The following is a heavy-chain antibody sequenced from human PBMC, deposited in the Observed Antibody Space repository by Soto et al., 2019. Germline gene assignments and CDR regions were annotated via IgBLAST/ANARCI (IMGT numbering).Heavy chain of an antibody. J-gene: IGHJ6*02. CDR3: ATFTTSGAPQGGLAV. CDR2: IYPGDADT. Sequence: GESLKISCKGSGYNFNNYWIGWVRQMPGKGLEWMGIIYPGDADTRYSPSFQGQVTFSADKSVSSAYLQWSSLKASDTAMFYCATFTTSGAPQGGLAVWGQGPRSPSP. V-gene: IGHV5-51*01. CDR1: GYNFNNYW. D-gene: IGHD3-22*01.